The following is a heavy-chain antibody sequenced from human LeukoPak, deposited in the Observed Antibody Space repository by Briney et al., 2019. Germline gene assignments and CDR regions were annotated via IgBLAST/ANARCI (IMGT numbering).Heavy chain of an antibody. CDR1: GYTFTSYY. D-gene: IGHD5-18*01. CDR3: ARVRGYSYGYGDY. CDR2: INPSGGTA. V-gene: IGHV1-46*01. J-gene: IGHJ4*02. Sequence: ASVKVSCKASGYTFTSYYMHWVRQAPGQGPEWMGIINPSGGTATYARKFQGRVTMTRDTSTSTVYMELSSLTSEDTAMYYCARVRGYSYGYGDYWGQGTLVTVSS.